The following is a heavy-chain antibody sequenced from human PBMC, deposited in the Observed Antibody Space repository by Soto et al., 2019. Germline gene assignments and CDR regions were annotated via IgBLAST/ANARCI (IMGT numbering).Heavy chain of an antibody. Sequence: GASVKVSCKASGYTFTSYGISWVRQAPGQGLEWMGWISAYNGNTNYAQKLQGRVTMTTDTSTSTAYMELRSLRSDDTAVYYCARLVYDSSGYYPSYWYYGMDVWGQGTTVTVSS. V-gene: IGHV1-18*01. D-gene: IGHD3-22*01. J-gene: IGHJ6*02. CDR3: ARLVYDSSGYYPSYWYYGMDV. CDR2: ISAYNGNT. CDR1: GYTFTSYG.